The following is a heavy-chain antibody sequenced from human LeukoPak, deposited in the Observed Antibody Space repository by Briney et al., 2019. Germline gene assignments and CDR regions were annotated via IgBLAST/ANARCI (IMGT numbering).Heavy chain of an antibody. J-gene: IGHJ3*01. CDR3: AKDLGGTVLRDLDWLVGTFDL. CDR1: GFTFSDYG. D-gene: IGHD3-9*01. V-gene: IGHV3-23*01. CDR2: ISGSGAST. Sequence: GGSLRLSCAASGFTFSDYGMTWVRQAPGKGLEWVSVISGSGASTYYADSVKGRFSISRDNSKSTLYLQMNTLRAEDTAVYFCAKDLGGTVLRDLDWLVGTFDLWGQGTKVTVSS.